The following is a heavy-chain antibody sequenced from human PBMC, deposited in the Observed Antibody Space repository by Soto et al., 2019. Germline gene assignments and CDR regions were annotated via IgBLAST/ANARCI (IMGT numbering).Heavy chain of an antibody. CDR3: AKDLTWELPPVYYYYGMDV. CDR2: ISGSGGST. D-gene: IGHD1-26*01. V-gene: IGHV3-23*01. CDR1: GFTFSSYA. Sequence: EVQLLESGGGLVQPGGSLRLSCAASGFTFSSYAMSWVRQAPGKGLEWVSAISGSGGSTYYADSVKGRFTISRDNSKNTLYLHMNSLRAEDTAVYYCAKDLTWELPPVYYYYGMDVWGQGTTVTVSS. J-gene: IGHJ6*02.